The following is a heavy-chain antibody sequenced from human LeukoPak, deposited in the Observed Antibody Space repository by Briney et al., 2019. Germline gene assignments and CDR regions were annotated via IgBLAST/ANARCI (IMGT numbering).Heavy chain of an antibody. Sequence: SETLSLTCTVSGGSISSYYWSWIRQPPGKGLEWIGYIYYSGSTNYNPSLKSRVTISVDTSKNQFSLKLSSVTAADTAVYYRARQVYYYYYGMDVWGQGTTVTVSS. CDR3: ARQVYYYYYGMDV. CDR1: GGSISSYY. V-gene: IGHV4-59*08. J-gene: IGHJ6*02. CDR2: IYYSGST.